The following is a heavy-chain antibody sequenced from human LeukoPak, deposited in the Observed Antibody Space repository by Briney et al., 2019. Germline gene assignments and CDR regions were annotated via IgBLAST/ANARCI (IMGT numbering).Heavy chain of an antibody. V-gene: IGHV4-59*01. J-gene: IGHJ4*02. CDR1: GGSISSYY. CDR2: IYYSGST. Sequence: SETLSLTCTVSGGSISSYYWSWIRQPPGKGLEWIGYIYYSGSTNYNPSLKSRVTISVDTSKNQFSLKLSSVTAADTAVYYCARAPYSYDSSGYFREYYFDYWGQGTLVTVSS. D-gene: IGHD3-22*01. CDR3: ARAPYSYDSSGYFREYYFDY.